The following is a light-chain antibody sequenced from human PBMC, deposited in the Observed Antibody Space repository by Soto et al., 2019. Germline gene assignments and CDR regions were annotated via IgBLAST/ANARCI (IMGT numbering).Light chain of an antibody. V-gene: IGKV1-39*01. CDR3: QQSYSTPRT. J-gene: IGKJ1*01. CDR2: AAS. Sequence: DIQMTQSPSSLSAAVGDTISITCRSFQTSRKSLNWYQQKPGKAPKLLIYAASSLQSGVPSRFSGSGSGTDFTLTISSLQPEDFATYYCQQSYSTPRTFGQGTKVDIK. CDR1: QTSRKS.